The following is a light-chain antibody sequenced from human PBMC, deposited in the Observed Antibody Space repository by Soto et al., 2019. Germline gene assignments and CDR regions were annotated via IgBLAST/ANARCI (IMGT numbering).Light chain of an antibody. CDR2: WAS. V-gene: IGKV4-1*01. CDR3: QQYYRDPLYT. J-gene: IGKJ2*01. Sequence: DIVMTQSPDSLAVSLGERATINCKSSQSVLYSSNNKNYLAWYQQKPGQPPKLLISWASTRESGVPDRFSGSGSGTDFTLTISSLQAEDVAVYFCQQYYRDPLYTFGQGTKLEIK. CDR1: QSVLYSSNNKNY.